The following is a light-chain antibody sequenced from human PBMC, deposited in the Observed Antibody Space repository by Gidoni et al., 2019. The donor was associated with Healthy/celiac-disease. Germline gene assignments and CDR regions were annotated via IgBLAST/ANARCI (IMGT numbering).Light chain of an antibody. CDR2: AAS. J-gene: IGKJ1*01. Sequence: AILMTQSPSSFSASTGDRVTITCLASQGISSYLAWYQQKPGKAPKLLIYAASTLQSGVPSRFSGSGSGTDFTLTISCLQSEDFATYYCQQYYSYPRTFGQGTKVEIK. CDR1: QGISSY. CDR3: QQYYSYPRT. V-gene: IGKV1-8*01.